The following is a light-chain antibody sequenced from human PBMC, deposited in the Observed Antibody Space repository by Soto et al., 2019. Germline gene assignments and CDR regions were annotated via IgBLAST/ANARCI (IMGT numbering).Light chain of an antibody. J-gene: IGKJ2*01. CDR1: QRININ. Sequence: EIVMTQSPVTLSVSPGERVTLSCRASQRININLLWYQLKPGQAPRLLIYGASTRATGIPARFSGGGSGTEFSLTISSLQSEDFAVYYCLQYDNWPYTFGQGTRVEI. CDR2: GAS. CDR3: LQYDNWPYT. V-gene: IGKV3-15*01.